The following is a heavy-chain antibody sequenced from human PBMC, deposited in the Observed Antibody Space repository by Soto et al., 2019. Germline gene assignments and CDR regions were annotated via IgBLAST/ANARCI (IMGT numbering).Heavy chain of an antibody. Sequence: QVQLVESGGGVVQPGRSLRLSCAASGLTFSNYGMHWVRQAPGKGLEWVAVISYDGSNKYYADSVKGRFTISRNNPKHTLNLQMNSLRAEDTAVYYCAKDMTLTAVAGVFDYWGQGALVTVSS. J-gene: IGHJ4*02. V-gene: IGHV3-30*18. D-gene: IGHD6-19*01. CDR1: GLTFSNYG. CDR3: AKDMTLTAVAGVFDY. CDR2: ISYDGSNK.